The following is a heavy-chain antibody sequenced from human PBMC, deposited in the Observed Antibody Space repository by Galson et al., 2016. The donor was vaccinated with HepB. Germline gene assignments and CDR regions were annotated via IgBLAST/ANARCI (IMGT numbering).Heavy chain of an antibody. V-gene: IGHV4-59*01. D-gene: IGHD2-8*02. CDR1: GDSIGRYY. CDR2: IYNSGST. J-gene: IGHJ3*02. Sequence: SETLSLTCSVSGDSIGRYYWSWIRQPPGKGLEWIGYIYNSGSTTYNPSLKSRVSLSVDTSKNQFSLRLTSVTAADTAMYYCARDIILASYPRAFDTWGHGTKVTVSS. CDR3: ARDIILASYPRAFDT.